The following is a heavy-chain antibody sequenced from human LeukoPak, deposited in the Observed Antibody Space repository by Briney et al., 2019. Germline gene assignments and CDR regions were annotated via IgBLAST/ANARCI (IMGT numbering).Heavy chain of an antibody. J-gene: IGHJ4*02. V-gene: IGHV3-30*18. D-gene: IGHD1-14*01. CDR3: AKSTTDY. CDR2: ISYDGSNK. CDR1: GFTFNNYG. Sequence: GRSLRLSCAASGFTFNNYGMHWVRQAPGKGLEWVAVISYDGSNKYYADSVKGRFTISRDNSKNTLYLQMNSLRAEDTAVYYCAKSTTDYWGQGTLVTVSS.